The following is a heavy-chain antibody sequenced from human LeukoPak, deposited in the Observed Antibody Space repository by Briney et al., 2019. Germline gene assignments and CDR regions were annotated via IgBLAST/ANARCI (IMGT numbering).Heavy chain of an antibody. Sequence: PGGSLRLSCAASGFTFSSYWMHWVRQAPGKGLVWVSRINSDGSSTSYADSVKGRFTISRDNAKNTLYLQMNSLRAEDTAVYYSARGGGSGSYYVGDYMDVWGKGTTVTVSS. CDR3: ARGGGSGSYYVGDYMDV. CDR2: INSDGSST. J-gene: IGHJ6*03. D-gene: IGHD3-10*01. V-gene: IGHV3-74*01. CDR1: GFTFSSYW.